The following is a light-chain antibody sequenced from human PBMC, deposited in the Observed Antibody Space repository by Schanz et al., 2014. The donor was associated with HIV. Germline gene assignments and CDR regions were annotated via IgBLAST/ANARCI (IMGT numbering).Light chain of an antibody. V-gene: IGLV1-44*01. CDR1: SSSIKTNT. CDR2: NTY. CDR3: GTWDDSLNGWV. J-gene: IGLJ3*02. Sequence: QSVLTQPPSASGTPGQRVTISCSGSSSSIKTNTVNWFQQLPGTAPKLLIYNTYHRPSGVPDRFSGSESGTSASLAISGLQSEDEADYYCGTWDDSLNGWVFGGATKPTVL.